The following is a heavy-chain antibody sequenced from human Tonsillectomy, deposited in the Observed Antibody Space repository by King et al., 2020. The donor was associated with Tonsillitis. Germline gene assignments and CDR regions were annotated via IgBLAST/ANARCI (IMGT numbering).Heavy chain of an antibody. CDR3: ARDSGESSGYEGIYYYYYMDV. J-gene: IGHJ6*03. V-gene: IGHV3-21*01. Sequence: VQLVESGGGLVKPGGSLRLSCAASGFTFSNYSMNWVRQAPGKGLEWVSSISRSSSYIYYADSMKDRFTISRDNAKNSLYLQMNSLRAEDTAVYYCARDSGESSGYEGIYYYYYMDVWGKGTTVTVSS. D-gene: IGHD3-22*01. CDR2: ISRSSSYI. CDR1: GFTFSNYS.